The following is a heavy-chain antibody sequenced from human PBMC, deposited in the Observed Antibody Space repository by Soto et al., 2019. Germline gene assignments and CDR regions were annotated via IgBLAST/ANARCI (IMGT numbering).Heavy chain of an antibody. D-gene: IGHD5-12*01. Sequence: QVQLQQWGAGLLKPSETLSLTCAVYGGSFSGYYWSWIRQPPGKGLEWIGEINHSGSTTYNPSLKSRVTISVDTSKNQFSLKLSSVTAADTAVYYCARGVATVVTSYFDYWGQGTLVTVSS. V-gene: IGHV4-34*01. CDR3: ARGVATVVTSYFDY. J-gene: IGHJ4*02. CDR2: INHSGST. CDR1: GGSFSGYY.